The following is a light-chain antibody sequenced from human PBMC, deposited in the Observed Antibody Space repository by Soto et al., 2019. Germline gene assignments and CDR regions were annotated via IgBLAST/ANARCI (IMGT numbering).Light chain of an antibody. V-gene: IGLV2-14*01. J-gene: IGLJ1*01. CDR2: EVS. CDR1: SSDVGGYNY. Sequence: QSALTQPASVSGYPGQSITISCTETSSDVGGYNYVSWYQQHPGKAPKLMIYEVSNRPSGVSNRFSGSKSGNTASLTISGLQAEDEADYYCSSYTSSSTLVFGTGTKLTVL. CDR3: SSYTSSSTLV.